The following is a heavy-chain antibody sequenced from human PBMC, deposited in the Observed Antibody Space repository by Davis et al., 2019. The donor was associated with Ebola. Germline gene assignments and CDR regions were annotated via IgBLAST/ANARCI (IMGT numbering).Heavy chain of an antibody. CDR2: ISGSGGST. J-gene: IGHJ6*02. CDR1: GFTFSSYA. V-gene: IGHV3-23*01. D-gene: IGHD5-18*01. CDR3: AKGLMDTALPDYYYYGVGV. Sequence: GESLKISCAASGFTFSSYAVSWVRQAPGKGLDWVSLISGSGGSTYYADSVKGRFIISRDIFKNTLYLQMNSLRAEDTAVYYCAKGLMDTALPDYYYYGVGVWGQGTTVTVSS.